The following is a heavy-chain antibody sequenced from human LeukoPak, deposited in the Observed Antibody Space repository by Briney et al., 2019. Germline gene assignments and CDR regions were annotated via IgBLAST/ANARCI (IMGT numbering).Heavy chain of an antibody. Sequence: GTLSLTCAVSGVSISSSNWWSWFRQSPGKGLEWVASIKQGGSEKYYVDSVKGRVTISRDNAKNSLYLQMNSLRAEDTAVYYCARVFGAGYSDYWGQGTLVTVSS. D-gene: IGHD4/OR15-4a*01. CDR2: IKQGGSEK. CDR1: GVSISSSNW. CDR3: ARVFGAGYSDY. V-gene: IGHV3-7*01. J-gene: IGHJ4*02.